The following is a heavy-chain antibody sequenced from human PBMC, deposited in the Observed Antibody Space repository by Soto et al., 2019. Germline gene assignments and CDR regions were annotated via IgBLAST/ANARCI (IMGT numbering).Heavy chain of an antibody. Sequence: SETLSLTCTVSGGSISSGDYYWSWIRQPPGKGLEWIGYIYYSGSTYYNPPLKSRVTISVDTSKNQFSLKLSSVTAADTAVYYCARGAVRYCSGGSCYTNWFDPWGQGTLVTVSS. CDR1: GGSISSGDYY. V-gene: IGHV4-30-4*01. J-gene: IGHJ5*02. D-gene: IGHD2-15*01. CDR3: ARGAVRYCSGGSCYTNWFDP. CDR2: IYYSGST.